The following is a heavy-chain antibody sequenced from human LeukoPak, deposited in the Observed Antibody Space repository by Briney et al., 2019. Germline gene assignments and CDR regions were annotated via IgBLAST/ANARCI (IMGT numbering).Heavy chain of an antibody. J-gene: IGHJ6*02. V-gene: IGHV1-69*04. D-gene: IGHD5-12*01. CDR3: ARASGYDYYYYGMDV. CDR1: GGTFSSYA. Sequence: SVKVSCKASGGTFSSYAISWVRQAPGQRLEWMGRIIPILGIANYAQKFQGRVTITADKSTSTAYMELSSLRSEDTAVYYCARASGYDYYYYGMDVWGQGTTVTVSS. CDR2: IIPILGIA.